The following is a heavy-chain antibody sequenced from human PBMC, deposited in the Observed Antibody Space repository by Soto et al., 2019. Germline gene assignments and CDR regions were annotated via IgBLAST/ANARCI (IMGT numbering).Heavy chain of an antibody. CDR1: GYTFTSYG. J-gene: IGHJ6*02. CDR2: ISAYNGNT. Sequence: QVQLVQSGAEVKKPGASVKVSCKASGYTFTSYGISWVRQAPGQGLEWMGWISAYNGNTNYAQKLQGRVTMTTDTSTSTAYMELRSLRSDDTAVYYCARDGTVTTPRVGYYYYGMDVWGQGTTVTVSS. CDR3: ARDGTVTTPRVGYYYYGMDV. V-gene: IGHV1-18*01. D-gene: IGHD4-4*01.